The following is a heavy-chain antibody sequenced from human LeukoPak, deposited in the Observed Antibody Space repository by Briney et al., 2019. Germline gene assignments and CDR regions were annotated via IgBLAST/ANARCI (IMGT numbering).Heavy chain of an antibody. CDR1: GYTFTSYD. Sequence: ASVKVSCKASGYTFTSYDINWVRQATGQGLEWMGWMNPNSGNTGYAQKFQGRVTMTRNTSISTAYMELSSLRSEDTAVYYCARVGSGGDYLLYYYYYYGMDVWGQGTTVTVSS. D-gene: IGHD4-17*01. V-gene: IGHV1-8*01. CDR2: MNPNSGNT. J-gene: IGHJ6*02. CDR3: ARVGSGGDYLLYYYYYYGMDV.